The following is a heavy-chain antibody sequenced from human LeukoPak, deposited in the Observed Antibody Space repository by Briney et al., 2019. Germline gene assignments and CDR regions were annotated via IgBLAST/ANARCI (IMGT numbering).Heavy chain of an antibody. CDR3: ARYCSSSRCYEGGSNWFDP. D-gene: IGHD2-2*01. CDR1: GGSTSSSDYY. J-gene: IGHJ5*02. CDR2: IYASGST. V-gene: IGHV4-39*07. Sequence: NSSETLSLTCTVSGGSTSSSDYYWGWIRQPPGKDLEWIGRIYASGSTNYNPSLKSRVTMSVDTSKNQFSLKLSSVTAADTAVYYCARYCSSSRCYEGGSNWFDPWGQGTLVTVSS.